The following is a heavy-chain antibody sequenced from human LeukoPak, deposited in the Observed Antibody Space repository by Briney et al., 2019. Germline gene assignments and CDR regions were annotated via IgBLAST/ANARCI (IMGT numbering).Heavy chain of an antibody. J-gene: IGHJ6*03. D-gene: IGHD4-11*01. CDR1: GGSISSYY. V-gene: IGHV4-4*07. CDR3: ARVAVTTDLYYYYYYYMDV. CDR2: IYTSGST. Sequence: SETLSLTCTVSGGSISSYYWSWIRQPAGKGLEWIWRIYTSGSTNYNPSLKSRVTMSVDTSKNQFSLKLSSVTAADTAVYYCARVAVTTDLYYYYYYYMDVWGKGTTVTVSS.